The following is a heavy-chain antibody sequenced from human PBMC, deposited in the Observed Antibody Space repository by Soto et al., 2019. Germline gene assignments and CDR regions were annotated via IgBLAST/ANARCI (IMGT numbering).Heavy chain of an antibody. D-gene: IGHD3-22*01. CDR3: TRGAGAPWVRFDS. CDR1: GYSITSGFY. Sequence: SETLSLTCGVSGYSITSGFYWGWVRQSPGKGLEWIGSISYSAKTFYNPSLASRLSIAVDTSMNQFSLRLTSVTAADTALYYCTRGAGAPWVRFDSWGQGTLVTV. CDR2: ISYSAKT. J-gene: IGHJ4*02. V-gene: IGHV4-38-2*01.